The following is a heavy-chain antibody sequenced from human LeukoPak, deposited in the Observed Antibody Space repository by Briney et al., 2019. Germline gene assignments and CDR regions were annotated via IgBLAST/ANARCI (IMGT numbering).Heavy chain of an antibody. D-gene: IGHD2-2*01. V-gene: IGHV4-38-2*01. CDR1: GYSISSGYH. Sequence: SSETLSLTCAVSGYSISSGYHWGWIRQPPGKGLEWIGSIYHSGSTYYNPSLKSRVTISVDTSKNQFSLKLSSVTAADTAVYYCARHPVPAADISGWFDPWGQGTLVTVSS. J-gene: IGHJ5*02. CDR2: IYHSGST. CDR3: ARHPVPAADISGWFDP.